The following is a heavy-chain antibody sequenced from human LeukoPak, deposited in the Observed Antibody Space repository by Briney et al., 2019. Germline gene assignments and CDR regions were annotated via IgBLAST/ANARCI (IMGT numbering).Heavy chain of an antibody. Sequence: PSETLSLTCTVSDNSISSGFYWGWIRQPPGKGLEWIGYIYYSGSTNYNPSLKSRVTISVDTSKNQFSLKLSSVTAADTAVYYCARVPARRVVTTPTYFDYWGQGTLVTVSS. D-gene: IGHD2-21*02. V-gene: IGHV4-61*05. CDR1: DNSISSGFY. CDR3: ARVPARRVVTTPTYFDY. J-gene: IGHJ4*02. CDR2: IYYSGST.